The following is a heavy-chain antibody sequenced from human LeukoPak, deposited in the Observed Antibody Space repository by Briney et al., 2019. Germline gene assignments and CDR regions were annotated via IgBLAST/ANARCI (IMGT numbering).Heavy chain of an antibody. J-gene: IGHJ4*02. Sequence: ASVKVSCKASGGTFSSYAISWVRQAPGQGLEWMGGIIPIFGTANYAQKFQGRVTITADKSTSTAYMELSSLRSEDTAVYYCAGGVLRYFDWLPIDYWGQGTLVTVSS. CDR2: IIPIFGTA. D-gene: IGHD3-9*01. V-gene: IGHV1-69*06. CDR3: AGGVLRYFDWLPIDY. CDR1: GGTFSSYA.